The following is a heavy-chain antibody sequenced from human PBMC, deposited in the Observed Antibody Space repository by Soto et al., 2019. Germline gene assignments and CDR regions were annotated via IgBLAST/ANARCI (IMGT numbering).Heavy chain of an antibody. CDR3: AGEEATAGNDCFDY. V-gene: IGHV1-2*02. D-gene: IGHD6-13*01. Sequence: QVPLVQSGAEVKKPGASVKVSCKASTGNYLHRVRQAPGQGLEWMGWINPNSGGTHYAEQFQGRVTMTWDTSISTVYMELNSLTSDDTAVYYCAGEEATAGNDCFDYWGQGTLVTVSS. CDR2: INPNSGGT. J-gene: IGHJ4*02. CDR1: TGNY.